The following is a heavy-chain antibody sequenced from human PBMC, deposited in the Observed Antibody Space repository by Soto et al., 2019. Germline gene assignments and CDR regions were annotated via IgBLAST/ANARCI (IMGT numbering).Heavy chain of an antibody. J-gene: IGHJ6*02. CDR1: GFTFSSCT. CDR2: ISPSTSHI. CDR3: SGCSGGACHRYYGMDV. D-gene: IGHD2-15*01. Sequence: EVHLVESGGGLVQPGGSLRLSCAVSGFTFSSCTMNWVRQAPGKGLEWVSSISPSTSHIYYTDSVKGRFTISRDNAKNSLFLQMNCLGAEDSAVYYCSGCSGGACHRYYGMDVWGQGTTVTVSS. V-gene: IGHV3-21*01.